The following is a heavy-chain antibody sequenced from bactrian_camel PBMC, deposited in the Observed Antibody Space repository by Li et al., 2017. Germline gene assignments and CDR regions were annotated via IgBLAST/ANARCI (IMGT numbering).Heavy chain of an antibody. J-gene: IGHJ4*01. D-gene: IGHD1*01. CDR3: LVRWGD. V-gene: IGHV3S53*01. CDR2: IESDGST. CDR1: GSTYFTNC. Sequence: QVQLVESGGGSVQAGGSLRLSCAASGSTYFTNCMGWFRQAPGKEREGVAAIESDGSTSYRDSVKGRFTISQDNAKNTLSLQMNSLKTEDTAVYYCLVRWGDWGQGTQVTVS.